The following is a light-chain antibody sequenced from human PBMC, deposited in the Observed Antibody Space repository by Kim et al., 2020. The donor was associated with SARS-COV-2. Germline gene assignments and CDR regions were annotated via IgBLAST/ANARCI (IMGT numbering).Light chain of an antibody. Sequence: EIVMTQSPATLSVSPGERATLSCRASQSVSSNLAWYQQQFGQAPRLLIYGASTRATGIPARFSGSGSGAEFTLTISSLQSEDFAVYYCQQYNNWPRTFGQGTKVEIK. CDR2: GAS. CDR3: QQYNNWPRT. J-gene: IGKJ1*01. CDR1: QSVSSN. V-gene: IGKV3-15*01.